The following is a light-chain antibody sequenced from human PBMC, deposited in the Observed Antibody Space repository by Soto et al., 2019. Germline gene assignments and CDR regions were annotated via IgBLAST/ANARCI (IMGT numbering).Light chain of an antibody. CDR3: SSYTSSVGV. J-gene: IGLJ2*01. Sequence: QSALTQPASVSGSPGQSITISCTGTSSDVGGYNYVSWYQQHPGKAPKLMIYEVSNRPSGVSNRFSGSKSGNTASLTISGLQAEDEADYYCSSYTSSVGVFGEGTKVTVL. CDR2: EVS. CDR1: SSDVGGYNY. V-gene: IGLV2-14*01.